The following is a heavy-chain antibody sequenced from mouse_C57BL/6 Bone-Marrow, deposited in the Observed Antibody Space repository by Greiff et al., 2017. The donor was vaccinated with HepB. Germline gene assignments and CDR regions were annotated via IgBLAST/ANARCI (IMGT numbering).Heavy chain of an antibody. CDR2: IYPGSGST. D-gene: IGHD1-1*01. J-gene: IGHJ2*01. Sequence: QVQLQQSGAELVKPGASVKMSCKASGYTFTSYWITWVKQRPGQGLEWIGDIYPGSGSTNYNEKFKSKATLTVDTSSSTAYMQLSSLTSEDSAVYYCARYYYGSSYRVYWGQGTTLTVSS. CDR3: ARYYYGSSYRVY. V-gene: IGHV1-55*01. CDR1: GYTFTSYW.